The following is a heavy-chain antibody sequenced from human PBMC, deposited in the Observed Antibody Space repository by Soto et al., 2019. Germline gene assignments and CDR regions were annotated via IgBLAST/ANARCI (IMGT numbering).Heavy chain of an antibody. CDR1: GFTFSEAW. Sequence: EVQLVESGGGLVKPGGSLRLSCAASGFTFSEAWMSWVRQAPGKGLEWVGRIKSKTDGGTTDYAAPVKGRFTISRDDSKNTLYLHMNSLKTEDTAVYYCTARVYYXXXXXDXXXQXTTVTVSS. CDR3: TARVYYXXXXXDX. J-gene: IGHJ6*02. D-gene: IGHD3-22*01. V-gene: IGHV3-15*01. CDR2: IKSKTDGGTT.